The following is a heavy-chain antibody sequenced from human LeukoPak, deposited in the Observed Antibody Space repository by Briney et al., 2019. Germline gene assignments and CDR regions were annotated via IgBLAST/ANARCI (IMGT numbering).Heavy chain of an antibody. CDR2: IRSTSNSYAT. J-gene: IGHJ4*02. Sequence: PGGSLRLSCAASGFTFSSYGMNWVRQAPGKGLEWVGLIRSTSNSYATAYAASVKGRFTISRDDSKNTAYLQMNSLKTENTAVYYCAGGSGWYSPDYWGQGALVTVSP. V-gene: IGHV3-73*01. CDR3: AGGSGWYSPDY. D-gene: IGHD6-19*01. CDR1: GFTFSSYG.